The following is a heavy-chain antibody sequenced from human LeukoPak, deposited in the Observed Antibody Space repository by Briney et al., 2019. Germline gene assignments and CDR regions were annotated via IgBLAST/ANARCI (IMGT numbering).Heavy chain of an antibody. CDR2: IHHSGSA. J-gene: IGHJ4*02. V-gene: IGHV4-61*01. Sequence: PSETLSLTCTVSGGSVSSGSYYWSWIRQPPGRGLEWIAYIHHSGSAAYNPSLKSRVTISRDMFTNQFSLKMTSVTAADTAVYFCARDMGAPDYGSYSVDYWGQGTLVTVSS. D-gene: IGHD4-23*01. CDR3: ARDMGAPDYGSYSVDY. CDR1: GGSVSSGSYY.